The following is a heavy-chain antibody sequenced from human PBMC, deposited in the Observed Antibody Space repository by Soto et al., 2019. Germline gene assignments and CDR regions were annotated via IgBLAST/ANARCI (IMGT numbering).Heavy chain of an antibody. V-gene: IGHV4-34*01. J-gene: IGHJ4*02. CDR1: GGSFSGYY. CDR2: INHSGST. CDR3: ARVGYSYGGRTNYFDY. D-gene: IGHD5-18*01. Sequence: SETLSLTCAVYGGSFSGYYWSWIRQPPGKGLEWIGEINHSGSTNYNPSLKSRVTISVDTSKNQFSLKLSSVTAADTAVYYCARVGYSYGGRTNYFDYWGQGTLVT.